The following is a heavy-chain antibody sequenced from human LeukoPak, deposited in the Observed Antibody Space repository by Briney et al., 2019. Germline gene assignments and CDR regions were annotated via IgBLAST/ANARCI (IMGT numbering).Heavy chain of an antibody. CDR1: GFTVSSNY. V-gene: IGHV3-53*01. Sequence: GGSLRLSRAASGFTVSSNYMSWVRQAPGKGLEWVSVIYSGGSTYYADSVKGRFTISRDNSKNTLYLQMNSLRAEDTAVYYCARGMVHYYDMDVWGQGTTVTVSS. D-gene: IGHD3-10*01. CDR2: IYSGGST. CDR3: ARGMVHYYDMDV. J-gene: IGHJ6*02.